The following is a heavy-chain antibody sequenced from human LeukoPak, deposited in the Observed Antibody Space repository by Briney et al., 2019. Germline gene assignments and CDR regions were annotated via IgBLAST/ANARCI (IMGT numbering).Heavy chain of an antibody. V-gene: IGHV3-7*03. Sequence: GGSLRLSCEASGFLFSNSWMSWVRQAPGKGLEWVANMNQDGSERNYVDSVKGRLTISRDNAKGSLYLQMNGLRAEDTAVYFCVKDRGYSTFDYWGQGTLVTVSS. D-gene: IGHD4-23*01. CDR1: GFLFSNSW. J-gene: IGHJ4*02. CDR2: MNQDGSER. CDR3: VKDRGYSTFDY.